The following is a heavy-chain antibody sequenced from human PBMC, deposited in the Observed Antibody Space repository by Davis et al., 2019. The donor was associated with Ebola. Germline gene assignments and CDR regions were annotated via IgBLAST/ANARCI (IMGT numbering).Heavy chain of an antibody. J-gene: IGHJ6*02. V-gene: IGHV4-34*01. CDR3: ASGSNYQYYYYGMDV. Sequence: MPSETLSLTCAVYGESFSGYYWTWIRQPPGKGLEWIGEINHSGSTNYNPSLKSRVTISVDTSKNQFSLKLSSVTAADTAVYYCASGSNYQYYYYGMDVWGQGTTVTVSS. CDR2: INHSGST. CDR1: GESFSGYY. D-gene: IGHD4-11*01.